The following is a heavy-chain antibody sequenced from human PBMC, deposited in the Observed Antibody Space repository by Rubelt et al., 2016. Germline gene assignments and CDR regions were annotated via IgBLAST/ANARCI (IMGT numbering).Heavy chain of an antibody. D-gene: IGHD2-8*01. CDR1: GGSFSGYY. CDR2: INHSGST. Sequence: QVQLQQWGAGLLKPSETLSLTCAVYGGSFSGYYWSWIRQPPGKGLEGIGEINHSGSTNYNPSLKSRVTISVDTSKKQFSLKLSSVTAADTAVYYCARGYCTNGVCYGGDYWGQGTLVTVSS. J-gene: IGHJ4*02. CDR3: ARGYCTNGVCYGGDY. V-gene: IGHV4-34*01.